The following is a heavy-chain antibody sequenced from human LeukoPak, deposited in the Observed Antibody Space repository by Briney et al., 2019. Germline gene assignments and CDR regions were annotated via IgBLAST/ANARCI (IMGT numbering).Heavy chain of an antibody. V-gene: IGHV4-39*07. CDR3: ARVPPTVTPSRYYYYGMDV. D-gene: IGHD4-4*01. Sequence: SETLSLTCTVSGGSISSGGYYWSWIRQPPGKGLEWIGEINHSGSTNYNPSLKSRVTISVDTSKNQSSLKLSSVTAADTAVYYCARVPPTVTPSRYYYYGMDVWGQGTTVTVSS. CDR2: INHSGST. CDR1: GGSISSGGYY. J-gene: IGHJ6*02.